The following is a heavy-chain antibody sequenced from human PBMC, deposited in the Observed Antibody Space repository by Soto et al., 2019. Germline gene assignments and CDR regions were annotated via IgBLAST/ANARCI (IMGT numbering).Heavy chain of an antibody. CDR3: ASFKAGMRIGYFDY. Sequence: QVQLVESGGGVVQPGRSLRLSCAASGFTFSSSGMHWVRQAPGKGLEWVAVISYDGSNKYYADSVKGRFTISRDNSKNPLYLQMNGLRVEDTAVYYCASFKAGMRIGYFDYWGQGTLVTVSS. CDR1: GFTFSSSG. J-gene: IGHJ4*02. V-gene: IGHV3-30*03. D-gene: IGHD2-15*01. CDR2: ISYDGSNK.